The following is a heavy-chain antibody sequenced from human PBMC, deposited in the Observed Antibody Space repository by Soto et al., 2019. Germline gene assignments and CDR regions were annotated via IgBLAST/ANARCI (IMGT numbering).Heavy chain of an antibody. V-gene: IGHV1-3*01. CDR2: INAGNGNT. J-gene: IGHJ2*01. D-gene: IGHD7-27*01. Sequence: ASVTVSCKASGYTFTSYAMHWVRQAPGQRLEWMGWINAGNGNTKYSQKFQGRVTITRDTSASTAYMELSSLRSEDTAVYYCARVTNWGSDWYFDLWGRGTLVTVSS. CDR1: GYTFTSYA. CDR3: ARVTNWGSDWYFDL.